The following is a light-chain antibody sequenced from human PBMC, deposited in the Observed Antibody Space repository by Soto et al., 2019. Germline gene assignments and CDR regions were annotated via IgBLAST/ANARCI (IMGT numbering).Light chain of an antibody. CDR1: QGVSSN. CDR3: QQYNNWPPRGT. Sequence: EIVLTQSPATLSVSPGERATLSCRASQGVSSNLAWYQQKPGQGPRLLIYGASTRATGIPASFSGSGSGTEFTLNFSSLQPEDFARYYGQQYNNWPPRGTFGQGTKVEFK. CDR2: GAS. V-gene: IGKV3-15*01. J-gene: IGKJ1*01.